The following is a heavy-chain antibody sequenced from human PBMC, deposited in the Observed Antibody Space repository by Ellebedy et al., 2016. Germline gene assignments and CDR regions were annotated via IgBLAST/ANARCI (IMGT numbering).Heavy chain of an antibody. CDR3: ARGRYGDRVDY. J-gene: IGHJ4*02. Sequence: GGPLRLSCAVSGFIFDDYAMHWVRQVPGKGLEWVSAISGSGGSTYYADSVKGRFTISRDNSKNTLFLQMNSLRAGDTAVYYCARGRYGDRVDYWGQGTLVTVSS. D-gene: IGHD4-17*01. V-gene: IGHV3-23*01. CDR1: GFIFDDYA. CDR2: ISGSGGST.